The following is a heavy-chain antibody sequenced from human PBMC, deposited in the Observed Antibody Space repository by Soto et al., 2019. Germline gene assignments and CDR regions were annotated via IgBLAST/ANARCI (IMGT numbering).Heavy chain of an antibody. J-gene: IGHJ4*02. V-gene: IGHV1-69*13. CDR3: ARGRYYYDSSGYGTFDY. Sequence: GASVKVSCKASGGTFSSYAISWVRQAPGQGLEWMGGIIPIFGTANYAQKFQGRVTITADESTSTAYMELSSLRSEDTAVYYCARGRYYYDSSGYGTFDYWGQGTLVTVSS. D-gene: IGHD3-22*01. CDR1: GGTFSSYA. CDR2: IIPIFGTA.